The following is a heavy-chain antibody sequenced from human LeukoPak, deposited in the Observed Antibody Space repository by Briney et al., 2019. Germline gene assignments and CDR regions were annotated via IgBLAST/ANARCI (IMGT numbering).Heavy chain of an antibody. D-gene: IGHD3-16*02. J-gene: IGHJ4*02. CDR3: ARQWYRYYFDY. CDR2: INHSGST. V-gene: IGHV4-34*01. Sequence: SETLSLTCAVYGGSFSGYYWSWIRQPPGKGLEWIGEINHSGSTNYNPSLKSRVTISVDTSKNQFSLKRSSVTAADTAVYYCARQWYRYYFDYWGQGTLVTVSS. CDR1: GGSFSGYY.